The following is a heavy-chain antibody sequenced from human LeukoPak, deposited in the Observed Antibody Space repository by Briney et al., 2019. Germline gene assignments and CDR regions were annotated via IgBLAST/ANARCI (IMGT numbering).Heavy chain of an antibody. CDR1: GFTFSSYS. D-gene: IGHD5-18*01. V-gene: IGHV3-21*01. CDR3: AREPTAMIL. CDR2: ISSTGTYI. J-gene: IGHJ4*02. Sequence: GGSLRLSCAASGFTFSSYSMNWVRQTPGKGLEWVSSISSTGTYIYYADSVKGRFTISRDNAKNSLYLRMNSLRAEDTAVYYCAREPTAMILWGQGTLATVSS.